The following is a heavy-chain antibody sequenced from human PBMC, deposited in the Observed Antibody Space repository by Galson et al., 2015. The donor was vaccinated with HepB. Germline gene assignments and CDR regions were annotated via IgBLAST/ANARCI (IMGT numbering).Heavy chain of an antibody. J-gene: IGHJ4*01. Sequence: VKVSCKASGYTFTTYGISWVRQAPGQGLEWMVWINPDNGHTKYAQKFQGRATVTTDTSASTAYMELRSLRSDDTAVYYCARDFNWNVGYWGHGTLVTVSS. CDR1: GYTFTTYG. V-gene: IGHV1-18*04. CDR3: ARDFNWNVGY. CDR2: INPDNGHT. D-gene: IGHD1-20*01.